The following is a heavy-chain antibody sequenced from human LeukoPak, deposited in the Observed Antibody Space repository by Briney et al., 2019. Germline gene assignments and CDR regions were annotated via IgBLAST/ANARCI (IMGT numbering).Heavy chain of an antibody. D-gene: IGHD3-10*01. CDR3: ARRRITMVRGVPSNWFDP. V-gene: IGHV4-30-2*01. Sequence: PSETLSLTCAVSGGPISSGGYSWGWIRQPPGKGLEWIGYIYHSGSTYYNPSLKSRVTISVDRSKNQFSLKLSSVTAADTAVYYCARRRITMVRGVPSNWFDPWGQGTLVTVSS. CDR1: GGPISSGGYS. J-gene: IGHJ5*02. CDR2: IYHSGST.